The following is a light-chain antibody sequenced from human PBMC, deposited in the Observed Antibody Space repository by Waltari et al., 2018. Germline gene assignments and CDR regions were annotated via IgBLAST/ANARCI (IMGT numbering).Light chain of an antibody. CDR3: HQTYSSPQT. Sequence: VGDRVTITCRASQTIGSYLIWYQHKPGKAPKVLIYAASSLQSGVPSRFSGSGSGTDFTLTISSLQPEDFATYYCHQTYSSPQTFGQGTKLEIK. V-gene: IGKV1-39*01. CDR2: AAS. J-gene: IGKJ2*01. CDR1: QTIGSY.